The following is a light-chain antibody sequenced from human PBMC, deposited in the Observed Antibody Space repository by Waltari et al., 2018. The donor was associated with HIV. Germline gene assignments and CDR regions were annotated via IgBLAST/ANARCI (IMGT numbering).Light chain of an antibody. CDR3: SSYAPTNNFYVL. V-gene: IGLV2-8*01. Sequence: QSALTQPPSESGSPGQSVTISCTGTSSDIGGYNYVSWYQQHPGKAPKLIMTEVTKRPSGVPDRFSGSKSGNTASLTVSGLQAEDEAHYYCSSYAPTNNFYVLFGGGTALTVL. J-gene: IGLJ2*01. CDR1: SSDIGGYNY. CDR2: EVT.